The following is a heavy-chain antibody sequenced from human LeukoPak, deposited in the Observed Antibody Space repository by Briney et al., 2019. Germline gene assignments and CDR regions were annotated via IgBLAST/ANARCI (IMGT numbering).Heavy chain of an antibody. J-gene: IGHJ5*02. D-gene: IGHD3-3*01. CDR1: GGSISSGGYS. CDR2: IYYSGST. V-gene: IGHV4-61*08. CDR3: ARGEFFWSGYYTGINWFDP. Sequence: PSETLSLTCAVSGGSISSGGYSWSWIRQPPGKGLEWIGYIYYSGSTNYNPSLKSRVTISVDTSKNQFSLKLSSVTAADTAVYYCARGEFFWSGYYTGINWFDPWGQGTLVTVSS.